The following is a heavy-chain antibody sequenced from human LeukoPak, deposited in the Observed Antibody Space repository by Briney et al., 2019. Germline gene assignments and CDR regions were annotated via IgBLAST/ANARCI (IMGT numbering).Heavy chain of an antibody. CDR2: IRSKANSYAT. Sequence: KVSCKASGYTFTGYYMHWVRQASGKGLEWVGRIRSKANSYATAYAASVKGRFTISRDDSKNTAYLQMNSLKTEDTAVYYCTGTYYYDSSGDYWGQGTLVTVSS. CDR3: TGTYYYDSSGDY. CDR1: GYTFTGYY. J-gene: IGHJ4*02. V-gene: IGHV3-73*01. D-gene: IGHD3-22*01.